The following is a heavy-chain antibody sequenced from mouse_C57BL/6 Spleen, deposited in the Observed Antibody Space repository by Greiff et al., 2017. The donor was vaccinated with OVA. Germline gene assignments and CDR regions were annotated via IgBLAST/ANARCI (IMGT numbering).Heavy chain of an antibody. J-gene: IGHJ2*01. D-gene: IGHD1-1*01. CDR1: GYTFTSYW. CDR3: ARGTTVVYCDY. CDR2: IYPSDSET. Sequence: QVQLQQPGAELVRPGSSVKLSCKASGYTFTSYWMDWVKQRPGQGLEWIGNIYPSDSETHYNQKFKDKATLTVDKSSSTAYMQLSSLTSEDSAVYYCARGTTVVYCDYWGQGTTLTVSS. V-gene: IGHV1-61*01.